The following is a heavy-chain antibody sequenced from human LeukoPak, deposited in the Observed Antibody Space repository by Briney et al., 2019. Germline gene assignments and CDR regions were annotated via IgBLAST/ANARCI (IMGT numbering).Heavy chain of an antibody. CDR1: GYTFTSYD. Sequence: ASVKVSCKTSGYTFTSYDINWVRQVTGQGLEWVGGMDGKSGKPAYEQKFLGRVTISRNTSISTAYMELSSLRAEDTGVYYCARLYYYASSGYDALDIWGQGTMVAVSS. D-gene: IGHD3-22*01. J-gene: IGHJ3*02. V-gene: IGHV1-8*01. CDR2: MDGKSGKP. CDR3: ARLYYYASSGYDALDI.